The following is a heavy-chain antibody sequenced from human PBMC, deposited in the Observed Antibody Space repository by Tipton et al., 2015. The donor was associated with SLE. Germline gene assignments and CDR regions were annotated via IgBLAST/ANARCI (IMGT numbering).Heavy chain of an antibody. Sequence: GLVKPSETLSLTCAVSGGSISSGSYYWSWIRQPPGKGLEWIGYIYYSGSTNYNPSLKSRVTISADTSKNQFSLMLSSVTAADTAVYYCARDAGIAVAGRGYFDYWGQGTLVTVSS. D-gene: IGHD6-19*01. CDR2: IYYSGST. J-gene: IGHJ4*02. CDR3: ARDAGIAVAGRGYFDY. CDR1: GGSISSGSYY. V-gene: IGHV4-61*01.